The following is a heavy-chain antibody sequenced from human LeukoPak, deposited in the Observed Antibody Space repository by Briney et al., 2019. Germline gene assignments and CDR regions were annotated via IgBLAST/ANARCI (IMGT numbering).Heavy chain of an antibody. CDR3: ARDYDFWNGYFSFHP. CDR1: GFTFSSYS. J-gene: IGHJ5*02. D-gene: IGHD3-3*01. CDR2: ISSSSSYI. Sequence: GGSLRLSCAASGFTFSSYSMNWVRQAPGKGLEWVSSISSSSSYIYYADSVKGRFTISRDNAKNSLYLQMTSLRAEDTAVNYCARDYDFWNGYFSFHPWGEGTLVTVP. V-gene: IGHV3-21*01.